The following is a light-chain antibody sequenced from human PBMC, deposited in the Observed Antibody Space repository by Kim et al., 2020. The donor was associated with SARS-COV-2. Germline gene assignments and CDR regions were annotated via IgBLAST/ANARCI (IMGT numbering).Light chain of an antibody. CDR1: NIGSKS. J-gene: IGLJ3*02. CDR2: YDS. Sequence: SYELTQPPSVSVAPGKTARITCGGNNIGSKSIHWYQQKPGQAPVLVMYYDSDRPSGIPERFSGSNSANTATLTITRVEAGDEADYYCQMWHSGIDHWVFGGGTQLTVL. CDR3: QMWHSGIDHWV. V-gene: IGLV3-21*04.